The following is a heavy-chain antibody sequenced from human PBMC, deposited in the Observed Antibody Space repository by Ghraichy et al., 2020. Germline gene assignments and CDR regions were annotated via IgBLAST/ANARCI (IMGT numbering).Heavy chain of an antibody. J-gene: IGHJ3*02. V-gene: IGHV4-59*11. Sequence: SQTLSLTCSVSGGSIGTLYWSWIRQPPGKPLEWIGHVYYSGSTNYNPSLKSRVTISVDTSRNEFSLRVNSVTGADMAIYYCATNSSSSVGFDIWGQGTKVTISS. CDR3: ATNSSSSVGFDI. CDR1: GGSIGTLY. CDR2: VYYSGST. D-gene: IGHD6-6*01.